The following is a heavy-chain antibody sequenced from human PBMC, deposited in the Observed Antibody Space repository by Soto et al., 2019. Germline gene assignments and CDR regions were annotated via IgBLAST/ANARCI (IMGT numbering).Heavy chain of an antibody. J-gene: IGHJ4*02. D-gene: IGHD3-9*01. CDR1: GFTFAGYS. V-gene: IGHV3-23*01. Sequence: PVGSLSLSCAASGFTFAGYSMTWVRQTPGKGPKWVSTISSGGGSTYYADSVKGRFTISRDNSKSTLFLQMNSLRAEDTAVYYCAKDRYYDIFRTGKIVAGLDYWRPGTLVTVSS. CDR2: ISSGGGST. CDR3: AKDRYYDIFRTGKIVAGLDY.